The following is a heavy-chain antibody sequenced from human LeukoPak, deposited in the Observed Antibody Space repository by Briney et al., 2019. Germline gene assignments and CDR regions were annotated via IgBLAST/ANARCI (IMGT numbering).Heavy chain of an antibody. CDR2: IIPILGIA. CDR3: APEEVTIALGEA. Sequence: GSSVTVSCKASGGTFSSYAISWVRQAPGQGLEWMGRIIPILGIANYAQKFQGRVTITADKSTSTAYMELSSLRSEDTAVYYCAPEEVTIALGEAWGQGTLVTVSS. D-gene: IGHD3-10*01. CDR1: GGTFSSYA. V-gene: IGHV1-69*04. J-gene: IGHJ4*02.